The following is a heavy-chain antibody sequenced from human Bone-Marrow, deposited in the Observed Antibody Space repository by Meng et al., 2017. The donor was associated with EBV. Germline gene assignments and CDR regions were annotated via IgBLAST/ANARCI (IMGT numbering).Heavy chain of an antibody. CDR3: AASPGDPRAGIDS. CDR1: RYIFTTYA. Sequence: PSRPRLKQPRDSVNVFCKGPRYIFTTYAIHWVRQAPRQRLGWMGWINAAIANTKYSQRLHDRPTLASDKSANTVYMELSSLTSEDTALYYCAASPGDPRAGIDSWGQGTLVTVSS. CDR2: INAAIANT. J-gene: IGHJ4*02. D-gene: IGHD4-17*01. V-gene: IGHV1-3*01.